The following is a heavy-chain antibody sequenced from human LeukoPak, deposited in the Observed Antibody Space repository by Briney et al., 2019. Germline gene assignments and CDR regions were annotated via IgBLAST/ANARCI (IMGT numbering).Heavy chain of an antibody. CDR2: IYSGGST. CDR1: GFSVSSNY. V-gene: IGHV3-53*01. CDR3: ARDLGQYYDTSDNWFDP. Sequence: GSLRLSCAASGFSVSSNYMSWVRQAPGKGLEWVSLIYSGGSTYYADSVKGRFTISRDNSKNTLYLQMNSLRAEDTAVYYCARDLGQYYDTSDNWFDPWGQGTLVTVSS. J-gene: IGHJ5*02. D-gene: IGHD3-22*01.